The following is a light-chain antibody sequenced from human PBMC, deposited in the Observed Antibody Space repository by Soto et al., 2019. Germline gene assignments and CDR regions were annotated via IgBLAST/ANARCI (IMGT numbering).Light chain of an antibody. CDR1: QSVSSSY. Sequence: EIVLTQSPGTLSLSPGERATLSCRASQSVSSSYLAWYQQKPCQAPRLLIYGASSRATGIPDRFSGSGSGTDFTLTISRLEPEDFAVYYCQQYGSSPPLTCGGGTKVEIK. V-gene: IGKV3-20*01. CDR3: QQYGSSPPLT. CDR2: GAS. J-gene: IGKJ4*01.